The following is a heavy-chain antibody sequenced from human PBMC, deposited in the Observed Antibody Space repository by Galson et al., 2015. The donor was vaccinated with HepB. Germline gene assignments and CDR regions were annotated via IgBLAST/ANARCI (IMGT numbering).Heavy chain of an antibody. CDR3: AKGTTNIDY. CDR1: GFTFSSLG. D-gene: IGHD1-1*01. Sequence: SLRLSCAASGFTFSSLGMTGVRQAPGKGLECLSAISVSGGSRDYADSVKGRFTISRDNSKNMLYLQMNNLRVEDTAVYYCAKGTTNIDYWGQGTLVTVSS. CDR2: ISVSGGSR. J-gene: IGHJ4*02. V-gene: IGHV3-23*01.